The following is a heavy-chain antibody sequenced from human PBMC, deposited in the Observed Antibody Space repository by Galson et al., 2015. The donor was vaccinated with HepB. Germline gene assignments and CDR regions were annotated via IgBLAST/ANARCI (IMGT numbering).Heavy chain of an antibody. CDR2: INGRGSTR. J-gene: IGHJ5*02. V-gene: IGHV3-23*01. D-gene: IGHD3-16*01. CDR3: VKEGSWFGGDWVDP. Sequence: SLRLSCAGSGFIFRHHAMAWIRQAPGKGLEWVSGINGRGSTRSYSDAVKGRFSISRDNSKDTGFLQMDNLRAEDTAVYYCVKEGSWFGGDWVDPWGQGALVTVS. CDR1: GFIFRHHA.